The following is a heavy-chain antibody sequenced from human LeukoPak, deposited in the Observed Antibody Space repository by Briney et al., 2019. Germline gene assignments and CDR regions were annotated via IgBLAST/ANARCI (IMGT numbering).Heavy chain of an antibody. V-gene: IGHV3-33*01. CDR2: IWYDGSNK. CDR3: ARDRQWMVFDY. J-gene: IGHJ4*02. Sequence: GGSLRLSCAASGFTFSSHGMQWARQAPGKGLVWVAVIWYDGSNKYYADSVKGRFTISRDNSQNTLYLQMNSLGAEDTAVYYCARDRQWMVFDYWGQGTLVTVSS. CDR1: GFTFSSHG. D-gene: IGHD6-19*01.